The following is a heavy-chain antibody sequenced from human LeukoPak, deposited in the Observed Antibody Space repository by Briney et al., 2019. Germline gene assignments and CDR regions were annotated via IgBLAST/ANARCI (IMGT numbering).Heavy chain of an antibody. J-gene: IGHJ6*02. D-gene: IGHD3-10*01. CDR3: ARVIYGSGSYYNPTYYYYGMDV. CDR1: GYTFTGYY. Sequence: ASVKVSCKASGYTFTGYYMHRVRQAPGQGLEWMGWINPNSGGTNYAQKFQGRVTMTRDTSISTAYMELSRLRSDDTAVYYCARVIYGSGSYYNPTYYYYGMDVWGQGTTVTVSS. CDR2: INPNSGGT. V-gene: IGHV1-2*02.